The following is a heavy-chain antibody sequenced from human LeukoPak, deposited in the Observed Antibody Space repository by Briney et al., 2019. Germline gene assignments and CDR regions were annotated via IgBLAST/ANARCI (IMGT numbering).Heavy chain of an antibody. CDR3: AVGGRRGGFVSAGFDY. J-gene: IGHJ4*02. D-gene: IGHD3-16*01. CDR2: IWYDGSNK. V-gene: IGHV3-33*01. CDR1: GFTFSSYG. Sequence: GGSLRLSCAASGFTFSSYGMHWVRQAPGKGLEWVAVIWYDGSNKYYADSVKGRFTISRDNSKNTLYLQMNSLRAEDTAVYYCAVGGRRGGFVSAGFDYWGQGTLVTVSS.